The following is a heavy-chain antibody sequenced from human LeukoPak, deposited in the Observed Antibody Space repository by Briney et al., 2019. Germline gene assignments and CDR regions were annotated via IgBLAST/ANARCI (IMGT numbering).Heavy chain of an antibody. CDR1: GGSISSYY. V-gene: IGHV4-59*01. CDR3: ARDYYGSVKYGMDV. Sequence: SETLSLTCTVSGGSISSYYWSWIRQPPGKGLEWIGYIYYSRSTNYNPSLKSRVTISVDTSKNQFSLKLSSVTAADTAVYYCARDYYGSVKYGMDVWGQGTTVTVSS. CDR2: IYYSRST. J-gene: IGHJ6*02. D-gene: IGHD3-10*01.